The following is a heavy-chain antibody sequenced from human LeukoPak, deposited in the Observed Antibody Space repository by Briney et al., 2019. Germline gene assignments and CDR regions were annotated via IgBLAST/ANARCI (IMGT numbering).Heavy chain of an antibody. V-gene: IGHV4-34*08. J-gene: IGHJ4*02. Sequence: SETLSLTCAVYGGTFSGYYWSWIRQPPGKGLEWIGEINHSGSTNYNPSLKSRVTISVDTSKNQFSLKLSSVTAADTAVYYCASSYGSGSYYKVNYWGQGTLVTVSS. CDR1: GGTFSGYY. CDR2: INHSGST. D-gene: IGHD3-10*01. CDR3: ASSYGSGSYYKVNY.